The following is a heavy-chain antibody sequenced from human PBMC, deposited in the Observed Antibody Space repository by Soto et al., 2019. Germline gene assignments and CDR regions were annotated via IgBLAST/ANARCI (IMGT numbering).Heavy chain of an antibody. J-gene: IGHJ4*02. CDR3: ANPIPKTGTTFGF. D-gene: IGHD1-1*01. V-gene: IGHV3-23*01. CDR2: ISGSGDDT. CDR1: GFTFSNFA. Sequence: QLLESGGGFVQPGGSLRLSCVASGFTFSNFAMAWVRQVPGEGLEWVSAISGSGDDTFYADSMKGRFTISRDNSKDTLYLQINSLRAEDTAVYYCANPIPKTGTTFGFWGQGTLVTVSS.